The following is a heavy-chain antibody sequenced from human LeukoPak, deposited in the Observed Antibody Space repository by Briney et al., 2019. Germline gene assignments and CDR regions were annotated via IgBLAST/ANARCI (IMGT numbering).Heavy chain of an antibody. CDR1: GYNFISYW. CDR3: ARSDMVRGPVDV. CDR2: IYPGDSDT. V-gene: IGHV5-51*01. Sequence: GESLKISCKGSGYNFISYWIAWVRQMPGKGLEWMGIIYPGDSDTRYSPSFQGQVTISADKSITTAYLQWSSLKASDTAMYYCARSDMVRGPVDVWGQGTTVTVSS. J-gene: IGHJ6*02. D-gene: IGHD3-10*01.